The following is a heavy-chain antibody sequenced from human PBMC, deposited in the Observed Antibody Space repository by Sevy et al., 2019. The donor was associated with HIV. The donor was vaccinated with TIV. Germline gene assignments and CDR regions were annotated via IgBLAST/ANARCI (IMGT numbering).Heavy chain of an antibody. CDR3: TTDRFTIFGVVIIGYFDY. CDR1: GFTFSNAW. CDR2: IKSKAHGGTT. Sequence: GGSLRLSCAASGFTFSNAWMSWVRQAPGKGLEWVGRIKSKAHGGTTDYAAPVKGRFTISRDDSKNTLYLQMNSLKTDDTAVYYCTTDRFTIFGVVIIGYFDYWGQGTLVTVSS. D-gene: IGHD3-3*01. V-gene: IGHV3-15*01. J-gene: IGHJ4*02.